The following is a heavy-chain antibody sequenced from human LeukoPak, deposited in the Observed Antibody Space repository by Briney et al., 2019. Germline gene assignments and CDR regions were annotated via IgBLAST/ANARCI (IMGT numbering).Heavy chain of an antibody. V-gene: IGHV1-2*02. D-gene: IGHD6-6*01. CDR2: INPNSGGT. Sequence: GASVKVSCKASGYTFSGYYMHWARQAPGQGLEWMGWINPNSGGTNYAQKFQGRVTMTRDTSISAAYMGLIRLRSADTAVYYCARVGRAFTARSSFFDYWGQGTLVTVSS. J-gene: IGHJ4*02. CDR1: GYTFSGYY. CDR3: ARVGRAFTARSSFFDY.